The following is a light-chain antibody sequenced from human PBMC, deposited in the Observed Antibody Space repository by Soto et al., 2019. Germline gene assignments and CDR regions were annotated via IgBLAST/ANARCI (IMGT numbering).Light chain of an antibody. V-gene: IGLV1-51*01. CDR3: ETWDTSLSAVV. Sequence: QSVLTQPPSVSAAPGQKVTISCSGSSSNIGNSYVCWYQQFPGTAPKLLIYDNNKRPSGIPDRFSGSKSGTSATLGITGLQTGDEADYYCETWDTSLSAVVFGGGTKLTVL. J-gene: IGLJ2*01. CDR2: DNN. CDR1: SSNIGNSY.